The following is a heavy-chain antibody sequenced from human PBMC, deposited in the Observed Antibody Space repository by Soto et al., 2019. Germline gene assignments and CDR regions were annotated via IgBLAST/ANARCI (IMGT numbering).Heavy chain of an antibody. J-gene: IGHJ5*02. Sequence: PSETLSLTCAVYGGYFSGYCWSWIRQPPGKGLEWIGEINHSGSTNYNPSLKSRATISVGTSKNQFSLKLTSVTAADTAVYYCARESWYYSDISGIPGCFDPWGQGTLVTVSS. CDR3: ARESWYYSDISGIPGCFDP. CDR1: GGYFSGYC. CDR2: INHSGST. V-gene: IGHV4-34*01. D-gene: IGHD3-22*01.